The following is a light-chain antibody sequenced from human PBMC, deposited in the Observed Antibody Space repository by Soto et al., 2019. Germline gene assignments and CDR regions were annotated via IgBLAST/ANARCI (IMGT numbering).Light chain of an antibody. CDR1: QSIARW. CDR3: QKYNSYWT. V-gene: IGKV1-5*01. J-gene: IGKJ1*01. CDR2: DAS. Sequence: DIQMTQSPSTLSASVGDRVTITCRASQSIARWVAWYQQKPGKAPKLLIYDASNLESGVPSRFSGSGSGTEFTLTIISLQPDDFATYYCQKYNSYWTFGPGTKVDIK.